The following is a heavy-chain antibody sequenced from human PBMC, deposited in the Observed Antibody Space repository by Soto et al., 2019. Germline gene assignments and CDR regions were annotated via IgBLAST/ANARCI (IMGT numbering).Heavy chain of an antibody. J-gene: IGHJ4*02. CDR3: ARGRPNYYDSSGYLLFYY. D-gene: IGHD3-22*01. CDR1: GYTFTSYD. CDR2: MNPNSGNT. V-gene: IGHV1-8*01. Sequence: QVQLVQSGAEVKKPGASVKVSCKASGYTFTSYDINWVRQATGQGLEWMGWMNPNSGNTGYAQKFQGRVTMTRNTSISTAYMELSSLRSEDTAVYYCARGRPNYYDSSGYLLFYYWGLGTLVTVSS.